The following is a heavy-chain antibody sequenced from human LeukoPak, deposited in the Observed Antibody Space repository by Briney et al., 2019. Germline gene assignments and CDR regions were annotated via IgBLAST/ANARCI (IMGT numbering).Heavy chain of an antibody. CDR1: GFTFSSYG. CDR3: ARDLDILTGYYSIHYFYGMDV. CDR2: IRYDGSNK. Sequence: GGSLRLSCAASGFTFSSYGMHWVRQAPGKGLEWVAFIRYDGSNKYYADSVKDRFTISRDNSKNTLYLQMNSLRAEDTAVYYCARDLDILTGYYSIHYFYGMDVWGQGTTVTVSS. J-gene: IGHJ6*02. V-gene: IGHV3-30*02. D-gene: IGHD3-9*01.